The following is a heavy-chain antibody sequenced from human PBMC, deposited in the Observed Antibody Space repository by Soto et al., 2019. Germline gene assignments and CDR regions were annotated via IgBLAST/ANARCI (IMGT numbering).Heavy chain of an antibody. J-gene: IGHJ6*02. D-gene: IGHD2-2*01. CDR2: IYTSGST. CDR3: ARDPGIVVVPAAEYYYYGMDV. V-gene: IGHV4-4*07. CDR1: GGSISSYY. Sequence: SETLSLTCTVSGGSISSYYWSWIRQPAGKGLEWIGRIYTSGSTNYNPSLKSRVTMSVDTSKNQFSLKLSSVTAADTAVYYCARDPGIVVVPAAEYYYYGMDVWGQGTTVTVAS.